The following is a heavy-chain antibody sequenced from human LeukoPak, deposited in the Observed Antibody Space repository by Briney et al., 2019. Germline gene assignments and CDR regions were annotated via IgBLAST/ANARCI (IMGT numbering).Heavy chain of an antibody. Sequence: PSQTLSLTCTASGGSISSGDYYWSWIRQPPRKGLEWIGYIYYSGSTYYNPSLKSPVTISVDTSKRQVSLKRSSVAAADAAVYYCARHLYSSGWYREQDWFDPWGQGTLVTVSS. CDR3: ARHLYSSGWYREQDWFDP. CDR2: IYYSGST. D-gene: IGHD6-19*01. V-gene: IGHV4-30-4*08. J-gene: IGHJ5*02. CDR1: GGSISSGDYY.